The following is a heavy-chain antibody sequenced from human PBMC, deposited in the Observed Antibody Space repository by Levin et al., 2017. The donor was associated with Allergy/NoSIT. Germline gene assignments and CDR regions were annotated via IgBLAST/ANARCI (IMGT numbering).Heavy chain of an antibody. CDR1: GFTVSTNY. Sequence: GGSLRLSCAASGFTVSTNYMTWVRQAPGKGLEWVSVIYSNGNTYYTDSVKGRFTISRDNSKNTLYLQMNSLRAEDTAVYYCARGVERSGYFDYWGQGTLVTVSS. V-gene: IGHV3-53*01. D-gene: IGHD1-1*01. CDR3: ARGVERSGYFDY. J-gene: IGHJ4*02. CDR2: IYSNGNT.